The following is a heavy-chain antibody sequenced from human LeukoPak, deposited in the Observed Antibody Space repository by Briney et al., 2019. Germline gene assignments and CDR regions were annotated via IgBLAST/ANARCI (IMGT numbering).Heavy chain of an antibody. V-gene: IGHV4-39*01. D-gene: IGHD1-26*01. J-gene: IGHJ5*02. CDR2: IYYSGST. Sequence: SETLSLTCTVPGGSISSSGYYWGWIRQPPGKGLEWIASIYYSGSTYYNPYLKSRVTISVDTSKNQLSLKLSSLTAADTAVYYCARHEYSGSYYGLSWFDPWGQGTLVTVSS. CDR1: GGSISSSGYY. CDR3: ARHEYSGSYYGLSWFDP.